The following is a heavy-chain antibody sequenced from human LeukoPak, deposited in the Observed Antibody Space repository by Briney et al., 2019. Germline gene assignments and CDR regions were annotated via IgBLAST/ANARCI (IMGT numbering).Heavy chain of an antibody. D-gene: IGHD3-22*01. CDR1: GFTFSSYA. J-gene: IGHJ4*02. Sequence: SGGSLRLSCAASGFTFSSYAMSWVRQAPGKGLEWVSAISGSGGSTYYADSVKGRFTISRDNFKNTLYLQMNSLRAEDTAVYYCAKDYYDSSGYPSYYFDYWGQGTLVTVSS. V-gene: IGHV3-23*01. CDR3: AKDYYDSSGYPSYYFDY. CDR2: ISGSGGST.